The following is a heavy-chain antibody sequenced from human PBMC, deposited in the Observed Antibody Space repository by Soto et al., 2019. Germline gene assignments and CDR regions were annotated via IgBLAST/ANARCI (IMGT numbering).Heavy chain of an antibody. CDR3: ARVTGDTALNPVWFDP. D-gene: IGHD5-18*01. V-gene: IGHV1-69*05. CDR1: GGTFSSYA. J-gene: IGHJ5*02. CDR2: IIPIFGTA. Sequence: QVQLVQSGAEVKKPGSSVKVSCKASGGTFSSYAISWVRQAPGQGLEWMGGIIPIFGTANYAQKFQGRVTITXADSTXXAYMELSSLRSEDTAVYYCARVTGDTALNPVWFDPWGQGTLVTVSS.